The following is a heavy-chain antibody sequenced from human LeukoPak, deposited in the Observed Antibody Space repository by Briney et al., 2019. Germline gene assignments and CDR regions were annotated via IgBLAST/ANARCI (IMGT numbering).Heavy chain of an antibody. Sequence: PGGSLRLSCAASGFTFSTYWMSWVRQAPGKGLEWVANIKEDGSEKYYVESVKGRFTISRDNAKNSLYLQMNSLRAEDTAVYYCAAAVYSSFAYWGQGTLVTVSS. CDR2: IKEDGSEK. J-gene: IGHJ4*02. D-gene: IGHD6-19*01. CDR1: GFTFSTYW. V-gene: IGHV3-7*01. CDR3: AAAVYSSFAY.